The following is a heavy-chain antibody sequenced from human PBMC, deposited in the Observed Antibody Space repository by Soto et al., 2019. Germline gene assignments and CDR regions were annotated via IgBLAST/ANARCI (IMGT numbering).Heavy chain of an antibody. V-gene: IGHV4-39*01. J-gene: IGHJ4*02. Sequence: PSETLSLTCTVSGVSISSSSYYWGWIRQPPGKGLEWIGSIYYSGSTYYNPSLKSRVTISVDTSKNQFSLKLSSVTAADTAVYYCARQVGSSGWYSDYWGQGTLVTVSS. CDR2: IYYSGST. CDR3: ARQVGSSGWYSDY. CDR1: GVSISSSSYY. D-gene: IGHD6-19*01.